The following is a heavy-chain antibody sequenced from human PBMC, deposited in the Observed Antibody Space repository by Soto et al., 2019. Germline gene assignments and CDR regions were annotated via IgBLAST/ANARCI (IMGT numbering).Heavy chain of an antibody. J-gene: IGHJ4*02. CDR3: ARGLYDILTGYSHYFAY. D-gene: IGHD3-9*01. CDR1: GYTFTGYY. Sequence: GASVKVFCKDSGYTFTGYYMHCVRQAPGQGLEWMGWINPNSGGTNYAQKFQGWVTMTRDTSISTAYMELSRLRSADTAVYYCARGLYDILTGYSHYFAYWGQGPLVTVSS. V-gene: IGHV1-2*04. CDR2: INPNSGGT.